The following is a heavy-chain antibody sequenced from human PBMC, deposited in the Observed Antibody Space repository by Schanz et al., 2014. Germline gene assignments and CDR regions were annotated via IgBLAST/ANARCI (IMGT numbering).Heavy chain of an antibody. CDR3: ARAREDIVTSPTVIDHYYSMDV. D-gene: IGHD5-12*01. CDR2: TSASDT. J-gene: IGHJ6*02. V-gene: IGHV3-23*04. CDR1: GFTFSTYA. Sequence: EVQLVESGGGLVQPGGSLRLSCAASGFTFSTYAMTWVRQAPGKGLEWVSTSASDTFYADSVKGRFTISRDNSQNTLYLQMISLRSDDTAVYYCARAREDIVTSPTVIDHYYSMDVWGQGTTVTVSS.